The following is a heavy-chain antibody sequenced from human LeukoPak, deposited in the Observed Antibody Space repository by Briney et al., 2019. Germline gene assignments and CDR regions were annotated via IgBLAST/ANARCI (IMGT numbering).Heavy chain of an antibody. V-gene: IGHV3-23*01. Sequence: PGGSLRLSCAVSGLTFSSFAMSWVRQAPGKGLEWVSAITGSAGATWYADAVKGRSTISRDNSKNTMYLQMNSLGAEDTALYYCAKMKGATEYYYYAMDVWGKGTMVSVSS. CDR2: ITGSAGAT. J-gene: IGHJ6*04. D-gene: IGHD5-24*01. CDR3: AKMKGATEYYYYAMDV. CDR1: GLTFSSFA.